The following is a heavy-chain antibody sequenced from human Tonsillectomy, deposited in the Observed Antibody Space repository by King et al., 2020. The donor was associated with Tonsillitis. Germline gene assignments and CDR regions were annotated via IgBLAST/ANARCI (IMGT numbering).Heavy chain of an antibody. V-gene: IGHV4-34*01. J-gene: IGHJ6*03. Sequence: VQLQQWGAGLLKPSETLSLTCAVSGGSLSGYSGNWLRQTPGKGLEWIGKVDYRGVTNYNPSLKSRVTISIDTSKNQVSLKVRSVTAADTAVYYCARGDSTLWDNLLYYYMDVWGKGTTVTVSS. CDR2: VDYRGVT. CDR3: ARGDSTLWDNLLYYYMDV. CDR1: GGSLSGYS. D-gene: IGHD1/OR15-1a*01.